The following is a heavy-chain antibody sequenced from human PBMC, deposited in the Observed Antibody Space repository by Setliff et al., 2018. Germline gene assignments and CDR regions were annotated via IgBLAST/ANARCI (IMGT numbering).Heavy chain of an antibody. J-gene: IGHJ4*02. Sequence: TGGSLRLSCAASGFTFSSYGMHWVRQAPGKGLEWVAVISYDGSNKYYADSVKGRFTISRDNSKNTLYLQMNSLRAEDTAVYYCARDGAGWYYYDSSGYYRYYFDYWGQGTLVTAPQ. D-gene: IGHD3-22*01. CDR1: GFTFSSYG. CDR3: ARDGAGWYYYDSSGYYRYYFDY. CDR2: ISYDGSNK. V-gene: IGHV3-30*03.